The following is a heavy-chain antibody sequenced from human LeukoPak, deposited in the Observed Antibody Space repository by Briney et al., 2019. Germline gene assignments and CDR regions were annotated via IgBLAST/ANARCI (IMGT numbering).Heavy chain of an antibody. CDR2: IIPFFGTA. J-gene: IGHJ6*03. CDR1: GGTLSSYA. D-gene: IGHD6-6*01. CDR3: ARDLQARRGYYYYYMDV. V-gene: IGHV1-69*05. Sequence: ASVKVSCKASGGTLSSYAISWVRQAPGQGLEWMGRIIPFFGTANHAQKFQARVTITTDESTSTAYMELSSLRSEDTAVYYCARDLQARRGYYYYYMDVWGKGATVTVSS.